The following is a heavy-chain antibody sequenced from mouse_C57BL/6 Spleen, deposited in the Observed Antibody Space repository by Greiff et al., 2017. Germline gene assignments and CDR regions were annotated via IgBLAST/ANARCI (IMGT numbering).Heavy chain of an antibody. V-gene: IGHV5-4*01. Sequence: EVQLVESGGGLVKPGGSLKLSCAASGFTFSSYAMSWVRQTPEKRLEWVATISDGGSYTYYPDNVKGRFTISRDNAKNNLYLQMSHLTSADTSMYYCARDGNDYGKNYWGQGTTLTVSS. CDR1: GFTFSSYA. CDR3: ARDGNDYGKNY. CDR2: ISDGGSYT. J-gene: IGHJ2*01. D-gene: IGHD2-4*01.